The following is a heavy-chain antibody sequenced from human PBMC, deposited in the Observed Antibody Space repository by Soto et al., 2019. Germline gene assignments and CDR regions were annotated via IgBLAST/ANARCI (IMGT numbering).Heavy chain of an antibody. V-gene: IGHV3-33*01. CDR3: ARGEENDFWSGYYTDYYYMDV. J-gene: IGHJ6*03. Sequence: GGSLRLSCAASGFTFSSYGMHWVRQAPGKGLEWVAVIWYDGSNKYYADSVKGRFTISRDNSKNTLYLQMNSLRAEDTAVYYCARGEENDFWSGYYTDYYYMDVWGQGTLVTVSS. CDR2: IWYDGSNK. CDR1: GFTFSSYG. D-gene: IGHD3-3*01.